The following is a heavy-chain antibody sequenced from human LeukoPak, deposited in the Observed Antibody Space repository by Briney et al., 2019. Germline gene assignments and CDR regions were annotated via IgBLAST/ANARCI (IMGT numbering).Heavy chain of an antibody. CDR1: GYTFTDYY. CDR3: ARDLWGWGSDYLDY. D-gene: IGHD4/OR15-4a*01. J-gene: IGHJ4*02. Sequence: ASVKVSCKASGYTFTDYYVHWVRLVPGQGLEWMGRISPNSGATNYAEKFRGRVTMARDTSINTVYMEMSSLRSDDTAVYYCARDLWGWGSDYLDYWRQGTLVTVSS. V-gene: IGHV1-2*06. CDR2: ISPNSGAT.